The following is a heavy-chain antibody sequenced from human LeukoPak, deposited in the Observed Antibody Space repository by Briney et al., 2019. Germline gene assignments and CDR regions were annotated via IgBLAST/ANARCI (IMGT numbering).Heavy chain of an antibody. CDR2: INPNSGGT. CDR1: GYTFTGYY. J-gene: IGHJ6*02. D-gene: IGHD5-18*01. V-gene: IGHV1-2*02. CDR3: ARDGDSYGYYYYGLDV. Sequence: ASVKVSCKTSGYTFTGYYMHWVRQAPGQGLEWMGWINPNSGGTNCAQKFQGRVTMTRDTSISTAYMDLSRLKSDDTAVYYYARDGDSYGYYYYGLDVWGQGTTVTVSS.